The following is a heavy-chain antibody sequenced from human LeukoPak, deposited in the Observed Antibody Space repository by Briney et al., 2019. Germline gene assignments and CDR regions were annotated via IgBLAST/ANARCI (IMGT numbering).Heavy chain of an antibody. Sequence: GGSLRLSCAASGFTFSFYGMSWVRQAPGKGLEWVSSISGSAGSTIYADSVKGRFTISRDNFKNTLYLQMNSLRGDDTAVYYCARLLKGANSCDLPFHYWGQGTVVTVSS. V-gene: IGHV3-23*01. CDR2: ISGSAGST. CDR3: ARLLKGANSCDLPFHY. D-gene: IGHD2-21*02. J-gene: IGHJ4*02. CDR1: GFTFSFYG.